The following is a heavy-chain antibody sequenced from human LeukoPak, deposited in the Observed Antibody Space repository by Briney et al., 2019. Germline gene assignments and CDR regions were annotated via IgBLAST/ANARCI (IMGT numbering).Heavy chain of an antibody. V-gene: IGHV3-74*01. Sequence: GGSLRLSCAAAGFTLSDHWMRWVRQIPGKGLEWVSRIRSDGGDINYAGAVKGRFTISRDSAENTLYLQMNSLGVEDTAVYYCGRDIVFGLGSIDFWGQGVVVSVSS. D-gene: IGHD3-10*01. J-gene: IGHJ4*02. CDR1: GFTLSDHW. CDR2: IRSDGGDI. CDR3: GRDIVFGLGSIDF.